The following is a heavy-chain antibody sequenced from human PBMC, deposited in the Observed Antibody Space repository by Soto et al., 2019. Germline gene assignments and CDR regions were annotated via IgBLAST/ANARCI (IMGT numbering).Heavy chain of an antibody. CDR3: ARDKGVTSLDY. J-gene: IGHJ4*02. Sequence: QVQLVQSEGGVVQPGRSLRLSCVMSGMSFRDSGMHWVRQAPGKGLEWVAMIWSDGNSKFYADSVQGRFTVSRDNSMDTLYIQMTSLRPEDTAIYYCARDKGVTSLDYWGQGTLVTVSS. D-gene: IGHD2-2*01. CDR1: GMSFRDSG. CDR2: IWSDGNSK. V-gene: IGHV3-33*01.